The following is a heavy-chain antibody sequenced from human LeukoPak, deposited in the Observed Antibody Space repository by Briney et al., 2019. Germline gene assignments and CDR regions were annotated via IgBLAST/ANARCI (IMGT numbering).Heavy chain of an antibody. Sequence: GASVNVSCKASGYTFTSYGISWVRQAPGQGLEWMGWISAYNGNTNYAQKLQGRVTMTTDTSTSTAYMELRSLRSDDTAVYYCATTIAAAGTSDYWGQGTLVTVSS. CDR1: GYTFTSYG. CDR2: ISAYNGNT. J-gene: IGHJ4*02. V-gene: IGHV1-18*04. D-gene: IGHD6-13*01. CDR3: ATTIAAAGTSDY.